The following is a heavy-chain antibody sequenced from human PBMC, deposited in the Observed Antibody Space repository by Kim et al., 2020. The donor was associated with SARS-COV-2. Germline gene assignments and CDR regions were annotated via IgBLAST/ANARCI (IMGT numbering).Heavy chain of an antibody. CDR2: ISYDGSNK. V-gene: IGHV3-30*18. CDR1: GFTFSSYG. D-gene: IGHD6-13*01. CDR3: AKDQDSSWYLGDYYYYYGMDV. J-gene: IGHJ6*02. Sequence: GGSLRLSCAASGFTFSSYGMHWVRQAPGKGLEWVAVISYDGSNKYYADSVKGRFTISRDNSKNTLYLQMNSLRAEDTAVYYCAKDQDSSWYLGDYYYYYGMDVWGQGTTVTVSS.